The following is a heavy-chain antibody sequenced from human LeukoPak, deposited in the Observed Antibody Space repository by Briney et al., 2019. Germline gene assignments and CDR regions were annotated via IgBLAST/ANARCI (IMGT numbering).Heavy chain of an antibody. CDR3: ARGAGYNYPYYFDY. D-gene: IGHD5-24*01. Sequence: GGSLRLSCAASGLTLSTYWMTWVRQATGKGLEWVANIKEDGTETYYVDSVKGRFTISRDNSKNTLYLQMNSLRAEDTAVYYCARGAGYNYPYYFDYWGQGTLVTVSS. CDR1: GLTLSTYW. V-gene: IGHV3-7*03. CDR2: IKEDGTET. J-gene: IGHJ4*02.